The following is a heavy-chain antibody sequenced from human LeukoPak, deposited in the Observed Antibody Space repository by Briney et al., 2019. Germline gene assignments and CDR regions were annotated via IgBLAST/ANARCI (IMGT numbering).Heavy chain of an antibody. CDR1: GFTVSSNY. V-gene: IGHV3-66*02. D-gene: IGHD1-1*01. Sequence: PGGSLRLFCAASGFTVSSNYMSWVRQAPGKGLEWVSVIYSGGSTYYADSVKGRFTISRDNSKNTLYLQMNSLRAEDTAVYYCARDLRAKQLLYYYYGMDVWGQGTTVTVSS. CDR3: ARDLRAKQLLYYYYGMDV. CDR2: IYSGGST. J-gene: IGHJ6*02.